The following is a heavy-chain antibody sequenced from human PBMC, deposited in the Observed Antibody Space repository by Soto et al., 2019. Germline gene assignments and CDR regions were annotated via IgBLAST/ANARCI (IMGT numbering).Heavy chain of an antibody. V-gene: IGHV4-39*01. CDR3: ARGIEFPFDY. D-gene: IGHD1-20*01. CDR2: IYYSGST. CDR1: GGYICSSSYY. Sequence: PSETLSLTCTVSGGYICSSSYYWGWIRQPPGKGLEWIGSIYYSGSTYYNPSLKSRVTISVDTSKNQFSLKLSSVTAADTAVYYCARGIEFPFDYWGQGTLVTVSS. J-gene: IGHJ4*02.